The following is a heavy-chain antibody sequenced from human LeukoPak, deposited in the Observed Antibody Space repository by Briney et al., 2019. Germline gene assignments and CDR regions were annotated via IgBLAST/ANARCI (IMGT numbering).Heavy chain of an antibody. J-gene: IGHJ5*02. CDR3: AKDPRAGYSYGYPNNWFDP. D-gene: IGHD5-18*01. V-gene: IGHV3-30*18. CDR2: ISYDGSNK. CDR1: AFTFSTYG. Sequence: GGSLRLSCAASAFTFSTYGMHWVRQAPGKGLEWVAVISYDGSNKYYADSVKGRFTISRDNSKNTLYLQMNSLRAEDTAVYYCAKDPRAGYSYGYPNNWFDPWGQGTLVTVSS.